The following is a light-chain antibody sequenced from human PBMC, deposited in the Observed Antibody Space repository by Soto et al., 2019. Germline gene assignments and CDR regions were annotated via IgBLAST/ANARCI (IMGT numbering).Light chain of an antibody. CDR3: QQYYIYAT. CDR1: QSISSW. Sequence: DIQMTQSPSTLSASVGDRVTITCRASQSISSWLTWYQQKPGKAHKLLIYKASSLESGVPSRFSGSGSGTEFTLTISSLQPDYFATYYCQQYYIYATFGQGTRVDIK. CDR2: KAS. V-gene: IGKV1-5*03. J-gene: IGKJ1*01.